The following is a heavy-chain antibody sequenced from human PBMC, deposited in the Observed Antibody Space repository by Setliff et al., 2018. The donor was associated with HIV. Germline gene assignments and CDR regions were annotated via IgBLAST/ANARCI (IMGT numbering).Heavy chain of an antibody. CDR2: VYHSGST. CDR1: GASSIYY. J-gene: IGHJ4*02. D-gene: IGHD2-8*01. CDR3: ARGAYCKKGVCYPAISPFDS. V-gene: IGHV4-39*07. Sequence: PSETLSLTCTVSGASSIYYWGWIRQPPGKGLEWIGSVYHSGSTYYNPSLKSRVTISIDTSKNQFSLKLSSVTAADTAVYYCARGAYCKKGVCYPAISPFDSWGQGALVTVSS.